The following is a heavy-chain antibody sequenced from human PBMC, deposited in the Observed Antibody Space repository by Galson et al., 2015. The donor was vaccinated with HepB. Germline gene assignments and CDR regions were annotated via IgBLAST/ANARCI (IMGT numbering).Heavy chain of an antibody. CDR3: VRGYSFFLFDY. V-gene: IGHV3-64D*06. Sequence: SLRLSCAASGFTFSTYSMHWVRQAPGKGLEYLSSIGTGEHSGYYADSVKGRFTISRDNSKNTVYLQLNSLRLEDTAVYYCVRGYSFFLFDYWGQGTLVTVSS. CDR2: IGTGEHSG. J-gene: IGHJ4*02. CDR1: GFTFSTYS. D-gene: IGHD5-18*01.